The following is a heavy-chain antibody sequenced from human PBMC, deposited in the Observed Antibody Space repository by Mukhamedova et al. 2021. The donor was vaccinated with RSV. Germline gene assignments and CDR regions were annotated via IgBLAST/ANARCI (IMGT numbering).Heavy chain of an antibody. CDR2: ITGNGGLI. V-gene: IGHV3-23*01. Sequence: AMNWVRQPPGKGLEWVSGITGNGGLIAYGESVKGRFTISRENSKNTLYLQMNSLTVEDTAVHFCAKDLVPDGKWEIDAWGQGTVVT. CDR3: AKDLVPDGKWEIDA. D-gene: IGHD1-14*01. CDR1: A. J-gene: IGHJ4*02.